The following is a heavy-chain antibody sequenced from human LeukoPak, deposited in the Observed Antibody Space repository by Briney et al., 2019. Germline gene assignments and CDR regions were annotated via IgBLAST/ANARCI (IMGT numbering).Heavy chain of an antibody. Sequence: SETLSLTCTVSGGSISSGSSDWGWIRQPPKRGLEWVGYINHSGSTYYNPSLGSRVTMSVDTSKNQFSLKLSSVTAADSAVYYCARAARQGFTMIVVPFFYFDLWGRGTLVTVPS. CDR1: GGSISSGSSD. CDR2: INHSGST. CDR3: ARAARQGFTMIVVPFFYFDL. J-gene: IGHJ2*01. D-gene: IGHD3-22*01. V-gene: IGHV4-31*03.